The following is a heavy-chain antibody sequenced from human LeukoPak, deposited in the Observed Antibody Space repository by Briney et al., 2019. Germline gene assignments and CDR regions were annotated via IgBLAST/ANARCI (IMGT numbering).Heavy chain of an antibody. Sequence: ASVKVSCKASGDTFTSYDFIWVRQAPGQGLEWMGWISAYNGNTNYAQKFQGRVTMTTDTSTSTAYMELRSLRSDDTAVYYCARDQVLGPMPDNFYDSSTYSVDYWAREPWSPSLQ. V-gene: IGHV1-18*01. CDR3: ARDQVLGPMPDNFYDSSTYSVDY. D-gene: IGHD3-22*01. CDR1: GDTFTSYD. J-gene: IGHJ4*02. CDR2: ISAYNGNT.